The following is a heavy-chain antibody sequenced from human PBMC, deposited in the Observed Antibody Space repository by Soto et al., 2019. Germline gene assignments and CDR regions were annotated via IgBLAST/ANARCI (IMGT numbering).Heavy chain of an antibody. J-gene: IGHJ5*02. D-gene: IGHD2-2*01. CDR2: ISSSSSYI. V-gene: IGHV3-21*01. CDR1: GFTFSSYS. CDR3: ARDSRGSSTGSVWNWFDP. Sequence: VQLVESGGGLVKPGGSLRLSCAASGFTFSSYSMNWVRQAPGKGLEWVSSISSSSSYIYYADSVKGRFTISRDNAKNSLYLQMNSLRAEDTAVYYCARDSRGSSTGSVWNWFDPWGQGTLVTVSS.